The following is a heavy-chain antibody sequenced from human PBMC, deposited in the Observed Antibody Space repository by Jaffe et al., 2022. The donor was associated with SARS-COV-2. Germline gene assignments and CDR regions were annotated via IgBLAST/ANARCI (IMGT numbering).Heavy chain of an antibody. CDR3: ATDPNIFH. CDR2: IKGDGSEK. Sequence: EVQLVESGGGLVQPGGSLRLSCAASGFTFSSYWMSWVRQAPGKRLEWVANIKGDGSEKYYADSVKGRFTISRDNPKNSLYLQMNSLRAEDAAVYYCATDPNIFHWGQGTLLTVSS. D-gene: IGHD2-21*01. J-gene: IGHJ4*02. V-gene: IGHV3-7*01. CDR1: GFTFSSYW.